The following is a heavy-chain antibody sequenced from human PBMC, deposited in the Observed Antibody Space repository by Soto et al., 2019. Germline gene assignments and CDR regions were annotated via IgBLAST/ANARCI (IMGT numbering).Heavy chain of an antibody. CDR3: ARLRSSRYYYLDY. D-gene: IGHD3-22*01. Sequence: GESLKISCKGSGYSFTSYWIGWVRQMPGKGLEWMGIIYPGDSDTRYSPSFQGQVTVSADKSITTAYLQWSSLKASDTAMYYCARLRSSRYYYLDYWGQGTLVTVSS. J-gene: IGHJ4*02. CDR1: GYSFTSYW. CDR2: IYPGDSDT. V-gene: IGHV5-51*01.